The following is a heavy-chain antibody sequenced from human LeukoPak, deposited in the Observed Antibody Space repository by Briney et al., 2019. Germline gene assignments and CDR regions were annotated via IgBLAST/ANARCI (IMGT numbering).Heavy chain of an antibody. CDR1: GFTFSSYG. CDR3: AKDQTHYYGSGSYPFLDY. CDR2: IRYDGSNK. Sequence: GGSLRLSCAASGFTFSSYGMHWVRQAPGKGLEWVAFIRYDGSNKYYADSVKGRFTISRDNSKNTLYLQMNSLRAEDTAVYYCAKDQTHYYGSGSYPFLDYWGQGTLVTVSS. J-gene: IGHJ4*02. D-gene: IGHD3-10*01. V-gene: IGHV3-30*02.